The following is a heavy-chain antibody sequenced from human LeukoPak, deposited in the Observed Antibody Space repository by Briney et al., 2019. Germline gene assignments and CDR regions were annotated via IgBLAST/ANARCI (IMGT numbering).Heavy chain of an antibody. CDR3: ARGSAVGADRALDY. V-gene: IGHV4-4*07. CDR2: IYSSGST. J-gene: IGHJ4*02. D-gene: IGHD1-26*01. Sequence: TETLSLTCTVSGGSISNYYWSWIRQPAGKGLEWIGRIYSSGSTDYNPSLKSRVTMSVDTSKNQFSVKVNSVTAADTAVYYCARGSAVGADRALDYWGQGTLVTVSS. CDR1: GGSISNYY.